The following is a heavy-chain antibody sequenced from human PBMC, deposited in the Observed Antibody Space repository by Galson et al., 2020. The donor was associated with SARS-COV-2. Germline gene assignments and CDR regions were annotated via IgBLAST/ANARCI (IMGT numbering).Heavy chain of an antibody. Sequence: ASETLSLTCTVSGYSISSGYYWGWIRQPPGKGLEWIGTIYHSGSTFYNPSLKSRVTISVDTSKNQFSLKLTSVTAADTAVFYCARTPSGSFHYFDYWGQGTLVTVSS. CDR1: GYSISSGYY. CDR3: ARTPSGSFHYFDY. J-gene: IGHJ4*02. V-gene: IGHV4-38-2*02. D-gene: IGHD1-26*01. CDR2: IYHSGST.